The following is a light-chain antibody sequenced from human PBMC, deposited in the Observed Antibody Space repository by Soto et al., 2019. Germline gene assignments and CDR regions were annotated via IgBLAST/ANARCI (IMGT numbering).Light chain of an antibody. Sequence: DIQMTQSPSSLSASVGDRVTITCRASQSISTHLSWYQQTPGKAPKLLIYAASSLQSGVPSRFSGTGSGTEFTLTIAGLQPDDFATYYCQQLTDWPPQWTFGQGTKVDIK. CDR2: AAS. V-gene: IGKV1-39*01. CDR3: QQLTDWPPQWT. CDR1: QSISTH. J-gene: IGKJ1*01.